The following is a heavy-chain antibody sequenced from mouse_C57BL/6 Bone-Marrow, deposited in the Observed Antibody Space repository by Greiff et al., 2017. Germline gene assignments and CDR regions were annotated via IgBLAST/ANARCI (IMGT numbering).Heavy chain of an antibody. CDR1: GYAFSSSW. J-gene: IGHJ2*01. V-gene: IGHV1-82*01. CDR3: ARSSGYY. CDR2: IYPGDGDT. Sequence: VQLQQSGPELVKPGASVKISCKASGYAFSSSWMNWVKQRPGKGLEWIGRIYPGDGDTNYNGKFKGKATLTADKSSSTAYMQLSSLTSEDSAVYFCARSSGYYWGQGTTLTVSS. D-gene: IGHD1-3*01.